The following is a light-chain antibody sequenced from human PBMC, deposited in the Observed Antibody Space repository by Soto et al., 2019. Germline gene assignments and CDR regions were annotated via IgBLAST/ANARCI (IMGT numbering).Light chain of an antibody. Sequence: QSALTQPASASGSPGQSITISCTGTSSDVGGYNYVSWYQQHPGKAPKLMIYEVSNRPSGVSHRFSGSKSGNTASLTISGLQAEDDAAYYCSSYSGSSPYVFGTGTKLTVL. CDR2: EVS. V-gene: IGLV2-14*01. CDR3: SSYSGSSPYV. J-gene: IGLJ1*01. CDR1: SSDVGGYNY.